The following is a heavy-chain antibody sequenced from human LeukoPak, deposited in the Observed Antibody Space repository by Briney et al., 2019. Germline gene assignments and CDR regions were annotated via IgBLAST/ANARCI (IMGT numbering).Heavy chain of an antibody. CDR3: ATDMVGYCGGVTCYSEAY. D-gene: IGHD2-21*01. CDR2: FDPEAGKT. V-gene: IGHV1-24*01. CDR1: GYSLNELS. Sequence: GASVTVSCKVSGYSLNELSMHWVRQAPGKGLEWMGGFDPEAGKTVYAEKLDGRLTVTDDTTTDTAYMQLSSLRLEDTAVYYCATDMVGYCGGVTCYSEAYWGQGSLVTVSS. J-gene: IGHJ4*02.